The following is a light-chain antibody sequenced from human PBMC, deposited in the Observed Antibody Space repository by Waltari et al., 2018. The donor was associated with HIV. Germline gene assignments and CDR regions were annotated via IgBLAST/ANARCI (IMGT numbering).Light chain of an antibody. V-gene: IGKV3-15*01. CDR3: QEYDNWPWT. CDR1: SSVSSN. CDR2: GAS. J-gene: IGKJ1*01. Sequence: VLTQSPATLSVSPGDSVPLSVMDRSSVSSNLAWYQQRPGQAPRLLIYGASARDAGIPGRFSGSGSGTEFTLTISSLQSEDLAVYYCQEYDNWPWTFGQGTKVEIK.